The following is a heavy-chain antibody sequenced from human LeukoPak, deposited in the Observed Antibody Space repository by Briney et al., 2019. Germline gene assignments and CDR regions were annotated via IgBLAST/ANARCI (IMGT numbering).Heavy chain of an antibody. CDR2: ISSSSSTI. J-gene: IGHJ4*02. Sequence: GGSLRLSCAASRFTFSSYSMNWVRQAPGKGLEWVSYISSSSSTIYYADSVKGRFTISRDNAKNSLYLQMNSLRDEDTAVYYCARIPQQLAYYFDYWGQGTLVTVSS. D-gene: IGHD6-13*01. CDR1: RFTFSSYS. V-gene: IGHV3-48*02. CDR3: ARIPQQLAYYFDY.